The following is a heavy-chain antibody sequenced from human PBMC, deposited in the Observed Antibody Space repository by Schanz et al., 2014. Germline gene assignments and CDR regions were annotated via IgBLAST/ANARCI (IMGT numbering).Heavy chain of an antibody. V-gene: IGHV4-28*07. D-gene: IGHD2-8*01. Sequence: QVQLQESGPGLVKPSDTLSLTCAVSGYSINTSDWWGWIRQPPGKGLEWIGYIYYSGSTYYNPSLKSGATMSVDTSKTQFSRRRRSVTAVDTAVYYCASKGLTTDAFDIWGQGTMVTVSS. CDR3: ASKGLTTDAFDI. CDR2: IYYSGST. J-gene: IGHJ3*02. CDR1: GYSINTSDW.